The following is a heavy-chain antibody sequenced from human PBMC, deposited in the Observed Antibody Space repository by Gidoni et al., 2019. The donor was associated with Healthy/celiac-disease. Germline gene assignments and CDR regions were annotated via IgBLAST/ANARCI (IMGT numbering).Heavy chain of an antibody. Sequence: EVQLVESGGGLVKPGGSLRLSCAASGFTFSSYSMNWVRQAPGKGLEWVSSISSSSSYIYYADSVKGRFTISRDNAKNSLYLQMNSLRAEDTAVYYCARVHSGSYYSLNDYWGQGTLVTVSS. CDR3: ARVHSGSYYSLNDY. CDR2: ISSSSSYI. J-gene: IGHJ4*02. D-gene: IGHD1-26*01. CDR1: GFTFSSYS. V-gene: IGHV3-21*01.